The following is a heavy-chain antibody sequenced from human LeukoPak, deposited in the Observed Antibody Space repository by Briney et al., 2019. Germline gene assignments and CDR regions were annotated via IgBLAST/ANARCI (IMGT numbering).Heavy chain of an antibody. Sequence: SVKVSCKASGGTFSSYAISWVRQAPGQGLEWMGGIIPIFGTANYAQKFQGRVTITTDESTSTAYMELSSLRSEDTAVYYCERGEELPNYYYYYYMDVWGKGTTVTVSS. CDR1: GGTFSSYA. CDR3: ERGEELPNYYYYYYMDV. D-gene: IGHD1-26*01. CDR2: IIPIFGTA. J-gene: IGHJ6*03. V-gene: IGHV1-69*05.